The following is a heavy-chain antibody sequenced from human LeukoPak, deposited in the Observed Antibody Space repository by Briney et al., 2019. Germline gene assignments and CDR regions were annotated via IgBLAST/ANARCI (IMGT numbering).Heavy chain of an antibody. CDR1: GGSISSSSYY. CDR2: IYYSGST. Sequence: SETLSLTCTVSGGSISSSSYYWGWLRQPPGKGLEWIGSIYYSGSTYYNPSLKSRVTISVDTSKNQFSLKLSSVTAADTAVYYCARLGGFYGSGGYYNPHFDYWGQGTLVTVSS. J-gene: IGHJ4*02. D-gene: IGHD3-10*01. CDR3: ARLGGFYGSGGYYNPHFDY. V-gene: IGHV4-39*01.